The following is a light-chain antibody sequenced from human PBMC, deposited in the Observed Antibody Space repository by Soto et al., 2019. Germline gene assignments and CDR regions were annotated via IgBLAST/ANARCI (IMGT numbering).Light chain of an antibody. CDR3: QQYDTYTWT. CDR1: QNIGTW. J-gene: IGKJ1*01. V-gene: IGKV1-5*01. CDR2: DAS. Sequence: DIQMTQSPSTLSASVGDRVTITCRASQNIGTWLAWYQQKPGKAPNLLIYDASTLHSGVPSRFSASGSRTEFTLTTTSLQPDDFATYYCQQYDTYTWTFRQGAKV.